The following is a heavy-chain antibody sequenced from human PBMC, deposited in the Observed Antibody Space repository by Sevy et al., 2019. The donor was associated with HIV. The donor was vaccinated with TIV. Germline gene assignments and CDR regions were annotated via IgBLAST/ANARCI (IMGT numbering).Heavy chain of an antibody. CDR1: GFTFSSYA. J-gene: IGHJ4*02. D-gene: IGHD6-13*01. CDR3: AKRGLWGSWYNSY. V-gene: IGHV3-23*01. CDR2: ISGSGGST. Sequence: GGSLRLSCAASGFTFSSYAMSWVRQAPGKGLEWVSAISGSGGSTYYEDSVKGRFTISRDNSKNTLYLQMNSLRAEDTAVYYCAKRGLWGSWYNSYWGQGTLVTVSS.